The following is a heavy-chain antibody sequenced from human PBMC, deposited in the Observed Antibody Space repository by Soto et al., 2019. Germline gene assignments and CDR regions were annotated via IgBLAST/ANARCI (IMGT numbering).Heavy chain of an antibody. J-gene: IGHJ5*02. V-gene: IGHV4-31*03. D-gene: IGHD6-6*01. CDR1: GGSISSGGYY. Sequence: QVQLQESGPGLVKPSQTRSLTCTVSGGSISSGGYYWSWIRQHPGKGLEWIGYIYYTGSAYYNPSLESRVTISVDTSKNQFSLKLSSVTAADTAVYYCVRFGSSSWNWFDPWGQGTLVTVSS. CDR2: IYYTGSA. CDR3: VRFGSSSWNWFDP.